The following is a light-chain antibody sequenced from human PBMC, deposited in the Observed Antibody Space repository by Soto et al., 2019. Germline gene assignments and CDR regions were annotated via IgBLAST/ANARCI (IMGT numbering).Light chain of an antibody. Sequence: DLNQAASVTGAPGGGITISCTETSSDVGGYNYVSWYQQHPGKAPKLMIYDVSNRPSGVSNRFSGSKSGNTASLTISGLQAEDEADYYCNSYTSSSTLVFGTGTKVTVL. CDR3: NSYTSSSTLV. V-gene: IGLV2-14*01. CDR1: SSDVGGYNY. CDR2: DVS. J-gene: IGLJ1*01.